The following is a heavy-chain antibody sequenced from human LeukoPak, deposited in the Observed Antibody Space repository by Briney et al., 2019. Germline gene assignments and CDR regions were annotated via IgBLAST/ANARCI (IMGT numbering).Heavy chain of an antibody. Sequence: GRSLRLSCAASGPTFSSYGMHWVRQAPGKGLEWVAVIWYDGSNKYYADSVKGRFTISRGNSKNTLYLQMNSLRAEDTAVYYCAKSNCGGDCFDYWGQGTLVTASS. CDR2: IWYDGSNK. CDR1: GPTFSSYG. V-gene: IGHV3-33*06. D-gene: IGHD2-21*01. J-gene: IGHJ4*02. CDR3: AKSNCGGDCFDY.